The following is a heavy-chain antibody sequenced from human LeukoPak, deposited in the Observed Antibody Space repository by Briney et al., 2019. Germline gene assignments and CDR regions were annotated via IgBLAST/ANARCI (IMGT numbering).Heavy chain of an antibody. CDR3: ARSGLDSRYYFGMDV. J-gene: IGHJ6*02. CDR1: GGSISSYY. V-gene: IGHV4-59*01. D-gene: IGHD5-12*01. Sequence: SETLSLTCTVSGGSISSYYWSWIRQPPGGGLEWIGFIYYSGSTNYNPSLKRRVTISLDTSKSQFSLKLRSVTAADTAVYYCARSGLDSRYYFGMDVWGQGTTVTVSS. CDR2: IYYSGST.